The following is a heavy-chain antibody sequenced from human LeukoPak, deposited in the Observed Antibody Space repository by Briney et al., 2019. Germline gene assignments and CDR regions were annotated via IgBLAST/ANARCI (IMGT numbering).Heavy chain of an antibody. CDR2: INQDGSEN. Sequence: PGGSLRLSCEASEFIFRRYWMTWVRQAPGKGLEWVANINQDGSENYYVDSVKGRFTISRDNAKNSLYLQMNSLRAEDTAVYYCARDQDPGIRGYSGYGAYHYGLDVWGQGTTVSVSS. CDR3: ARDQDPGIRGYSGYGAYHYGLDV. V-gene: IGHV3-7*05. J-gene: IGHJ6*02. D-gene: IGHD5-12*01. CDR1: EFIFRRYW.